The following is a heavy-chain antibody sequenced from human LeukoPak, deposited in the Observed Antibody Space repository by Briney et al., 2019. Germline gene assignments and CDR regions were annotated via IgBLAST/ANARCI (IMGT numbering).Heavy chain of an antibody. CDR3: ARDREQLVLPYYHGMDV. V-gene: IGHV4-30-4*01. CDR2: IYLSGST. CDR1: GDSISDGDFY. Sequence: SETLSLTCTVSGDSISDGDFYWSWTRQPPGKGLEWIGHIYLSGSTHYNPSLQSRVTLSVDTSKNQFSLKLSSVTAADTAIYYCARDREQLVLPYYHGMDVWGQGATVTVSS. J-gene: IGHJ6*02. D-gene: IGHD6-6*01.